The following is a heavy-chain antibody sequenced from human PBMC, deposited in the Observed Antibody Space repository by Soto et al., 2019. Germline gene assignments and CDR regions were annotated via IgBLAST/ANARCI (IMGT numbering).Heavy chain of an antibody. J-gene: IGHJ5*02. Sequence: GGSLRLSCAASGFTFSSYAMSWVRQAPGKGLEWVSAISGSGGSTYYADSVKGRFTISRDNSKNTLYLQMNSLRAEDTAVYYCARETFHCSSTSWVCPAGIFDPWGQGTLVTVSS. CDR3: ARETFHCSSTSWVCPAGIFDP. V-gene: IGHV3-23*01. D-gene: IGHD2-2*01. CDR1: GFTFSSYA. CDR2: ISGSGGST.